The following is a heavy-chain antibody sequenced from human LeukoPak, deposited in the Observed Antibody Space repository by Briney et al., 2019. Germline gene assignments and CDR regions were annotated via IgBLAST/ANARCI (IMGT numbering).Heavy chain of an antibody. J-gene: IGHJ5*02. CDR3: AKDGDIVVVVAAKFNWFDP. CDR2: ISGSGGST. CDR1: GVTFSSYA. Sequence: GGSLRLSCAASGVTFSSYAMSWVRQAPGKGLEWVSAISGSGGSTYYADSVKGRFTISRDNSKNTLYLQMNSLRAEDTAVYYCAKDGDIVVVVAAKFNWFDPWGQGTLVTVSS. V-gene: IGHV3-23*01. D-gene: IGHD2-15*01.